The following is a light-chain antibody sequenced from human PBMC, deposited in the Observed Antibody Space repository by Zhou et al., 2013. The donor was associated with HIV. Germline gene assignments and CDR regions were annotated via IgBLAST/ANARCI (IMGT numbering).Light chain of an antibody. J-gene: IGKJ1*01. V-gene: IGKV1-39*01. CDR1: QSISSY. CDR2: AAS. CDR3: QQSYNTPRT. Sequence: DIQMTQSPSFLSASVGDRVTITCRASQSISSYLNWYQQKPGKAPKLLIYAASNLQSGVPSRFSGSGFGPEFTLIISSLQPEDFATYYCQQSYNTPRTFGQG.